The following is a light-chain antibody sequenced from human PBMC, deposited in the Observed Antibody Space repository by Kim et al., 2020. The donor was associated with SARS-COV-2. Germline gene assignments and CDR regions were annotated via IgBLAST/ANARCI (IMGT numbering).Light chain of an antibody. Sequence: APGKTARITCGGNNIGSKRVHWYQQKPGQAPVLVIYYDSDRPSGIPERFSGSNSGNTATLTISRVEAGDEADYYCQVWDSSSDHPEFGGGTQLTVL. CDR1: NIGSKR. CDR3: QVWDSSSDHPE. CDR2: YDS. V-gene: IGLV3-21*04. J-gene: IGLJ3*02.